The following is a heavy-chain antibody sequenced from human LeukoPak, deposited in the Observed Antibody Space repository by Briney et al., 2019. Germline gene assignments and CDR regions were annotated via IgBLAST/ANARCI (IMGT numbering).Heavy chain of an antibody. Sequence: GRSLRLSCAASGFTFSSYGMHWVRQAPGKGLEWVAVIWYDGSNKYYADSVKGRFTISRDNSKNTLYLQMNSLRAEDTAVYYCAKADSSSSSQSFDYWGQGTLVTVSS. V-gene: IGHV3-33*06. CDR2: IWYDGSNK. D-gene: IGHD6-6*01. CDR3: AKADSSSSSQSFDY. J-gene: IGHJ4*02. CDR1: GFTFSSYG.